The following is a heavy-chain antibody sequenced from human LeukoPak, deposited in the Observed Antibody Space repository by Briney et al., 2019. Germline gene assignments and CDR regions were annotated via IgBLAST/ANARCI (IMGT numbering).Heavy chain of an antibody. CDR1: GFTFSSYG. CDR3: AKIKSNAFDI. Sequence: PGGSLRLSCAASGFTFSSYGMHWVRQAPGKGLEWVAVIWYHGSNKYYADSVKGRFTISRDSSKNTLYLQMNSLRAEDTAVYYCAKIKSNAFDIWGQGTMVTVSS. J-gene: IGHJ3*02. CDR2: IWYHGSNK. V-gene: IGHV3-33*06.